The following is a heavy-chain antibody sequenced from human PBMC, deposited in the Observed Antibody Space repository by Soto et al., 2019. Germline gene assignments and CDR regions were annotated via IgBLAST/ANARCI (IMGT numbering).Heavy chain of an antibody. CDR1: CGPFSGYY. V-gene: IGHV4-34*01. J-gene: IGHJ4*02. D-gene: IGHD2-21*01. Sequence: SETLSLTCASYCGPFSGYYWSWIRQPPGKGLEWIGEINHSGSGNYNPSLKSRVTISLDTSENQFSLKLDSVTAADTAVYYCARVVRGWHPHFDSWGQGTLVTVSS. CDR3: ARVVRGWHPHFDS. CDR2: INHSGSG.